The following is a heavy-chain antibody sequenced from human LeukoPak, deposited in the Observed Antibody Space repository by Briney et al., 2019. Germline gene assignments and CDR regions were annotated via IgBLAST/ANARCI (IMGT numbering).Heavy chain of an antibody. D-gene: IGHD3-10*01. CDR3: VQGTRRGAITMVRGVIGKSYYFDS. V-gene: IGHV3-30*02. Sequence: GGSLRLSCTASGFTFSIYSMNWVRQAPGKGLEWVAFIRYDGSNKYYADSVKGRFTISRDNSKNTLYLQMNSLRAADTALYYCVQGTRRGAITMVRGVIGKSYYFDSWGQGTLVTVSS. CDR1: GFTFSIYS. J-gene: IGHJ4*02. CDR2: IRYDGSNK.